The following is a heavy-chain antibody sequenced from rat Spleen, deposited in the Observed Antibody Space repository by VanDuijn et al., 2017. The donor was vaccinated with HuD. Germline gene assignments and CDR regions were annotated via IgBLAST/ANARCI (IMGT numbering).Heavy chain of an antibody. Sequence: EVQLVESGGGLVQPGRSLKFSCAASGFTFSDYAMAWVRQAPKKGLEWVATLTSDGSSIYCRDSVKGRFTISRDNAKSTLYLQMDSLRSEDTATYYGAREGSLLQWGYFDYWGQGVMVTVSS. CDR3: AREGSLLQWGYFDY. V-gene: IGHV5-17*01. D-gene: IGHD1-1*01. CDR1: GFTFSDYA. CDR2: LTSDGSSI. J-gene: IGHJ2*01.